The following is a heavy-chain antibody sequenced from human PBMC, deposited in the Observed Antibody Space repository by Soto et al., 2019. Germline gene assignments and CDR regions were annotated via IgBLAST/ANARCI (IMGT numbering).Heavy chain of an antibody. Sequence: QVQLVESGGGVVQPGRSLRLSCAASGFTFSSYGMHWVRQAPGKGLEWVAVIWYDGSNKYYADSVKGRFTISRDNSKNTLYLQMNGLRAEDTAVYYCARGNSSSYDYWGQGTLVTVSS. J-gene: IGHJ4*02. V-gene: IGHV3-33*01. D-gene: IGHD6-6*01. CDR1: GFTFSSYG. CDR3: ARGNSSSYDY. CDR2: IWYDGSNK.